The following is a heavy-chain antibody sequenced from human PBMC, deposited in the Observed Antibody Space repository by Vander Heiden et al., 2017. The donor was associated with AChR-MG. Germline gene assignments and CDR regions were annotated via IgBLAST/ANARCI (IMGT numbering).Heavy chain of an antibody. D-gene: IGHD3-10*01. V-gene: IGHV5-51*01. J-gene: IGHJ5*02. CDR2: IYPGDSDT. CDR3: ARGAYGSGSYYAWFDP. Sequence: EVQLVQSGAEVKKPGESLKISCTGSGYSFTSYWIGWVCQMPGKGLEWMGIIYPGDSDTRYSPSFQGQVTISADKSISTAYLQWSSLKASDTAMYYCARGAYGSGSYYAWFDPWGQGTLVTVSS. CDR1: GYSFTSYW.